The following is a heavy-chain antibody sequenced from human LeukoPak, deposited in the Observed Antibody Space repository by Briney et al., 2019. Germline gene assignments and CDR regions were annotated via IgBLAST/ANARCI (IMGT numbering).Heavy chain of an antibody. CDR3: ARDGDSSGYYVNFDY. CDR1: SLTHSSQR. D-gene: IGHD3-22*01. Sequence: SGGPVTLPCTPSSLTHSSQRMHWVRQSPGKGLVWVSRINSDGSITSYADSVKGRVTISRDNAKNTLYLQMNSLRAEDTAVYYCARDGDSSGYYVNFDYWGQGTLVTVPS. V-gene: IGHV3-74*01. J-gene: IGHJ4*02. CDR2: INSDGSIT.